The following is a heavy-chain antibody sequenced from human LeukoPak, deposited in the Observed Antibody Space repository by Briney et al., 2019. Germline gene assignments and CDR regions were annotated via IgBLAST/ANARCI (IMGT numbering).Heavy chain of an antibody. CDR2: THASRST. CDR1: GGSLGGHF. V-gene: IGHV4-59*11. Sequence: SSETLSLTCSVSGGSLGGHFYNWVRQPPGKGLEWIGLTHASRSTIYNPSLKSRVSISVNTSKNQFSLTLTSVTAADTAVYFCVMGRGWQPDCWGQGILVTVSS. D-gene: IGHD5-24*01. J-gene: IGHJ4*02. CDR3: VMGRGWQPDC.